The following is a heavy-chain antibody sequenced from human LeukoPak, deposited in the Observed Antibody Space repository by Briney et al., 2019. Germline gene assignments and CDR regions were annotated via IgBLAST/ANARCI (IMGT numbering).Heavy chain of an antibody. CDR1: GGSISSHY. V-gene: IGHV4-59*11. CDR3: SRGGGFWSAFFDF. D-gene: IGHD3-3*01. Sequence: SETLSLTCTVSGGSISSHYWSWIRQPPGQGLEWLGYIYYSGSTNYTSSLKNRVTMSVDTSKNQFSLQLSSLTAADTAVYYCSRGGGFWSAFFDFWGQGVLVTVSS. CDR2: IYYSGST. J-gene: IGHJ4*02.